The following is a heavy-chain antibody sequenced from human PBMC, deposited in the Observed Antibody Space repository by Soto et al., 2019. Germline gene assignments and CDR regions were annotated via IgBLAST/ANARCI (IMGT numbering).Heavy chain of an antibody. CDR3: AKDIRRLYYYGSGSYYNQQGWGSFDY. CDR1: GFTFDDYA. V-gene: IGHV3-9*01. CDR2: ISWNSGSI. Sequence: GGSLRLSCAASGFTFDDYAMHWVRQAPGKGLEWVSGISWNSGSIGYADSVKGRLTISRDNAKKSLNLEMNGLRAEDTALYYCAKDIRRLYYYGSGSYYNQQGWGSFDYWGQGTLVTVSS. D-gene: IGHD3-10*01. J-gene: IGHJ4*02.